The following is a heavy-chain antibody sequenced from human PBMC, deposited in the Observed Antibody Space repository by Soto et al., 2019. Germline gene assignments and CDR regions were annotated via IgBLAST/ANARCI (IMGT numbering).Heavy chain of an antibody. D-gene: IGHD3-22*01. CDR1: GGSISSYY. CDR2: IYTSGST. Sequence: SETLSLTCTVSGGSISSYYWSWIRQPAGKGLEWIGRIYTSGSTNYNPSLKSRVTMSVDTSKNQFSLKLSSVTAADTAVYYCARDGGPRITTIVVTQLAFDIWGQGTMVTVSS. V-gene: IGHV4-4*07. CDR3: ARDGGPRITTIVVTQLAFDI. J-gene: IGHJ3*02.